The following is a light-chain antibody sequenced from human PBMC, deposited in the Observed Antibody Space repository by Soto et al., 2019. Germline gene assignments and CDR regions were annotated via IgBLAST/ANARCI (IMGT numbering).Light chain of an antibody. CDR1: QSVSSN. CDR3: QHSNNWPRT. Sequence: EIVMTQSPATLSVSPGERATLSCRARQSVSSNLAWYQQKPGQAPRLLIYGASTRATGIPARFSGSGSGTDFTLTISSLQSEDFAVYYCQHSNNWPRTFGQGTKVEIK. J-gene: IGKJ1*01. V-gene: IGKV3-15*01. CDR2: GAS.